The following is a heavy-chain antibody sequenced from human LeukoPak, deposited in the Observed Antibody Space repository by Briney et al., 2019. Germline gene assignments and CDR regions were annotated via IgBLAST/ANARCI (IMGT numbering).Heavy chain of an antibody. CDR3: AKGGVWNYYGSGSPRAGFDP. D-gene: IGHD3-10*01. CDR1: GFTFSSYA. V-gene: IGHV3-30-3*01. Sequence: GGSLRLSCAASGFTFSSYAMHWVRQAPGKGLEWVTLISYDGSNKYYADSVKGRFTISRDNAKNSLYLQMNSLRAEDTALYYCAKGGVWNYYGSGSPRAGFDPWGQGTLVTVSS. CDR2: ISYDGSNK. J-gene: IGHJ5*02.